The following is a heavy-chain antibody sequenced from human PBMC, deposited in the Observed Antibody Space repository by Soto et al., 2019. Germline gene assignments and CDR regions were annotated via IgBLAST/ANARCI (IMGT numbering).Heavy chain of an antibody. CDR3: AKLPQYDILTGYLNYFDY. D-gene: IGHD3-9*01. CDR1: GLTYMKYA. J-gene: IGHJ4*02. CDR2: FRGDGTGA. Sequence: GSLRLSCAVSGLTYMKYAMSWVRQAPGKGLEWVSAFRGDGTGAHYADSVKGRFTISRDNSKNTLYLHMNSLRAEDTAVYYCAKLPQYDILTGYLNYFDYWGQGTLVTVSS. V-gene: IGHV3-23*01.